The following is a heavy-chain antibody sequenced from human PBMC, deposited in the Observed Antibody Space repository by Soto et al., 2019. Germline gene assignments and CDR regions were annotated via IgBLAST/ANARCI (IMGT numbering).Heavy chain of an antibody. CDR2: INSDGSST. D-gene: IGHD3-3*01. Sequence: QPGGSLRLSCAASGFTFSSYWMHWVRQAPGKGLVWVSRINSDGSSTSYADSVKGRFTISRDNAKNTLCLQMNSLRAEDTAVYYCANVTIFRGVDYYFDYSGQGTLVTVSS. V-gene: IGHV3-74*01. CDR1: GFTFSSYW. J-gene: IGHJ4*02. CDR3: ANVTIFRGVDYYFDY.